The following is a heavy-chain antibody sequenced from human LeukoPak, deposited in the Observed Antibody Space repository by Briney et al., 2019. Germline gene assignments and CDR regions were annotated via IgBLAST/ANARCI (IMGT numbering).Heavy chain of an antibody. D-gene: IGHD3-10*01. V-gene: IGHV4-34*01. J-gene: IGHJ4*02. Sequence: PSETLSLTCAVYGGSFSGYYWSWIRQPPGKGLEWIGEINHSGSTNYNPSLKSRVTISVDTSKNQFSLKLSSVTAADTAVYYCARHRYTMVRGHFDYWGQGTLVTVSS. CDR2: INHSGST. CDR1: GGSFSGYY. CDR3: ARHRYTMVRGHFDY.